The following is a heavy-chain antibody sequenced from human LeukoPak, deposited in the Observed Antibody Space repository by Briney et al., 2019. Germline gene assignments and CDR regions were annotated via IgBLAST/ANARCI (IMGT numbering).Heavy chain of an antibody. V-gene: IGHV3-7*01. Sequence: PGGSLRLSCAASGFIFSDYRMSWVRQAPGKGLEWVANIKEDGSEKYYVDSVKGRFTISRDNAKKSLNLQMNSLRVEDTAVYYCVRGTKRYYDILNGYLPFDYWGQGTLVTVSS. J-gene: IGHJ4*02. CDR2: IKEDGSEK. CDR1: GFIFSDYR. CDR3: VRGTKRYYDILNGYLPFDY. D-gene: IGHD3-9*01.